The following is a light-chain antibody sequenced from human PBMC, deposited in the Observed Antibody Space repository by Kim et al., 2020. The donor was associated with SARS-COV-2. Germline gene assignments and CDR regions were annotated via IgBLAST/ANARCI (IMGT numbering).Light chain of an antibody. V-gene: IGKV3-15*01. CDR1: QSVSSN. CDR2: GAS. CDR3: QQYNNFRLFT. Sequence: EIVMTQSPATLSVSPGERATLSCRASQSVSSNLAWYQQKPGQAPRLLIYGASTRATGIPARFSGSGSGTEFTLTISSLQSEDFAVYYCQQYNNFRLFTFGPGTKVDIK. J-gene: IGKJ3*01.